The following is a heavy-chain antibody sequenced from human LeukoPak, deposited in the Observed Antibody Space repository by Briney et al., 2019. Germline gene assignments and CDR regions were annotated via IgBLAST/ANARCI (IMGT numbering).Heavy chain of an antibody. CDR2: ISSDGSST. Sequence: GGSLRLSCAVSGFTFSSYWMHWVRQVPGKGLVWVSRISSDGSSTSYADSVKGRFTISRDNAKNTLYVQMNSLRAEDTAVYYCSTGSGHAFDIWGRGTMVTVSS. CDR3: STGSGHAFDI. CDR1: GFTFSSYW. J-gene: IGHJ3*02. D-gene: IGHD3-10*01. V-gene: IGHV3-74*01.